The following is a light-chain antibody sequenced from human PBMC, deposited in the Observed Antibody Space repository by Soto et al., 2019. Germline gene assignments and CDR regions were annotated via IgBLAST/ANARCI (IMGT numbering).Light chain of an antibody. CDR1: QSVSNNY. CDR3: QQRSNWPS. J-gene: IGKJ5*01. Sequence: ERATLSCRASQSVSNNYLAWYQQKPGQAPRLLIYDASNRATGIPARFSGSGSGTDFTLTISSLEPEDFAVYYCQQRSNWPSFGQGTRLEIK. CDR2: DAS. V-gene: IGKV3-11*01.